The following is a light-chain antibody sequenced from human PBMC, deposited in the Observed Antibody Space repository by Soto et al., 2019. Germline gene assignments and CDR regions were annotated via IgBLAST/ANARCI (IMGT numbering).Light chain of an antibody. Sequence: QSALTQPASVSGSPGQSITISCTGTSSYVGGYNYVSWYQQHPGKAPKLMIYDVSNRPSGVSNRFSGSKSGNTASLTISGLQAEDEADYYCSSYTSSNHYVFGTGTKVTVL. V-gene: IGLV2-14*01. CDR3: SSYTSSNHYV. CDR1: SSYVGGYNY. J-gene: IGLJ1*01. CDR2: DVS.